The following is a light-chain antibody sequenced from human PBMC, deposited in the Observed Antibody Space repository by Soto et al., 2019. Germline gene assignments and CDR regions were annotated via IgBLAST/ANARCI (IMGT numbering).Light chain of an antibody. J-gene: IGKJ4*01. CDR1: PSISTW. Sequence: DIQMTQSPSPLSASVGDRATITCRASPSISTWLAWYQQKAGKAPKLLIDKSSSLEVGVPSRFSGSGSGTEFNITISSLQPDDVATDYCQQYYTYPLTLGGGTTVDIK. CDR2: KSS. V-gene: IGKV1-5*03. CDR3: QQYYTYPLT.